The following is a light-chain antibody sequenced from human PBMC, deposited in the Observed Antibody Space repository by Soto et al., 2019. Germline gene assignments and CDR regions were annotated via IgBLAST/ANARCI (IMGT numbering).Light chain of an antibody. J-gene: IGKJ4*01. CDR2: AAS. CDR3: QPAHRVPLT. CDR1: LGLRSW. V-gene: IGKV1D-12*01. Sequence: DIQMTQSPSSVSASVGDRVTITCRASLGLRSWLAWYQQKPGKATKLLIYAASSLQSGVPSRFSGSGSGTDFTLTISSLQPEDFATYYCQPAHRVPLTFGGGTKVEIK.